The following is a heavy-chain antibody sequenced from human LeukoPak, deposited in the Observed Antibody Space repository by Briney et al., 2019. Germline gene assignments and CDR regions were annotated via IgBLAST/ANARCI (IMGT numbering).Heavy chain of an antibody. CDR3: ARESSGQGLWYLDL. CDR1: GFNFSRYW. D-gene: IGHD3-10*01. J-gene: IGHJ2*01. V-gene: IGHV3-74*01. CDR2: VDNDGTTT. Sequence: GGSLRLSCVASGFNFSRYWMHWVRQGPGKGLEWVSRVDNDGTTTTYADSVKGRFTMSRDNNKNILYLQMNSLRAEDTAVYFCARESSGQGLWYLDLWGRGTPLTVSS.